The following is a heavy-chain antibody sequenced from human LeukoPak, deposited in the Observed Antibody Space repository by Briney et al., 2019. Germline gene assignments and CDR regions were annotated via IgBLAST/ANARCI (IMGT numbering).Heavy chain of an antibody. D-gene: IGHD6-25*01. Sequence: GGSLRLSCAVSGFTFSSYAMHWVRQAPGKGLEWVAVISYDGSNKYYADSVKGRFTISRDNSKNTLYLQMNSLRAEDTAVYYCARSPAAYYYYYMDVSGKGTTVTVSS. CDR2: ISYDGSNK. V-gene: IGHV3-30-3*01. J-gene: IGHJ6*03. CDR3: ARSPAAYYYYYMDV. CDR1: GFTFSSYA.